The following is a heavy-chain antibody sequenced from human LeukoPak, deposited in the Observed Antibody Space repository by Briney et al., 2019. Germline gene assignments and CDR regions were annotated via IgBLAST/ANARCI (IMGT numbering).Heavy chain of an antibody. V-gene: IGHV3-23*01. D-gene: IGHD3-3*01. Sequence: GGSLRLSCAASGFTYSSYAMTRVRQAPGKGLEWVSLISSSGGSTYYADSVEGRFTISRDNSKNTLYLQMNSLRAEDTAVYYCAKVEWPDAFSIWGQGTMVTVSS. CDR1: GFTYSSYA. CDR3: AKVEWPDAFSI. J-gene: IGHJ3*02. CDR2: ISSSGGST.